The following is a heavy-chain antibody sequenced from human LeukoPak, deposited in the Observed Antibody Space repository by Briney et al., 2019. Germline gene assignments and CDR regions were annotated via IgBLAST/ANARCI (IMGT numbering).Heavy chain of an antibody. CDR3: ARGRGRVYCSSTSCYARDYYYYMDV. V-gene: IGHV4-34*01. CDR1: GGSFSGYY. D-gene: IGHD2-2*01. Sequence: SETLSLTCAVSGGSFSGYYWSWIRQPPGKGLEWIGEINHSGSTNYNPSLKSRVTISVDTSKNQFSLKLGSVTAADTAVYYCARGRGRVYCSSTSCYARDYYYYMDVWGKGTTVTVSS. J-gene: IGHJ6*03. CDR2: INHSGST.